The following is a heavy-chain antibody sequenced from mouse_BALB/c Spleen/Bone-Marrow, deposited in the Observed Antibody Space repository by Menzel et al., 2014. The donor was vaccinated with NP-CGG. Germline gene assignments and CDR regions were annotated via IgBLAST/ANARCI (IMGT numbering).Heavy chain of an antibody. D-gene: IGHD2-10*02. CDR2: INPSSGYT. V-gene: IGHV1-4*01. CDR3: AREGYGNYAY. J-gene: IGHJ3*01. Sequence: AQVVESGAELARPGASVKMSCKASGYTFTSYTMHWVKQRPGQGLEWIGYINPSSGYTNYNQKFKDKATLTADKSSSTAYMQLSSLTSEDSAVYYCAREGYGNYAYWGQGTLVTVSA. CDR1: GYTFTSYT.